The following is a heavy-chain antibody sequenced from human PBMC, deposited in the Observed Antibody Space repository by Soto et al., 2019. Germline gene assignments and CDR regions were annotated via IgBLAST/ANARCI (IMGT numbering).Heavy chain of an antibody. CDR1: GGSISSGGYY. Sequence: SETLSLTCTVSGGSISSGGYYWSWIRQHPGKGLEWIGYIYYSGSTYYNPSLKSRVTISVDTSKNQFSLKLSSVTAADTAVYYCARSTQLWYFDYWAQGTLVTVSS. CDR3: ARSTQLWYFDY. CDR2: IYYSGST. J-gene: IGHJ4*02. V-gene: IGHV4-31*03. D-gene: IGHD5-18*01.